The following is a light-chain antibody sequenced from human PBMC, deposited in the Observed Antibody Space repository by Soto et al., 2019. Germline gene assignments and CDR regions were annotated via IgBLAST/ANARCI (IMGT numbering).Light chain of an antibody. CDR2: GSS. CDR1: QSVSSTY. J-gene: IGKJ2*01. CDR3: QQYGGSLPYT. Sequence: EIVLTQSPGTLSLSPGERATLSCRASQSVSSTYLAWYQHKPGQAPRLLIYGSSSRATGIRDRFSGSGSGTHFTLTLSRLEPEDFALYYCQQYGGSLPYTFGQGTKLEIK. V-gene: IGKV3-20*01.